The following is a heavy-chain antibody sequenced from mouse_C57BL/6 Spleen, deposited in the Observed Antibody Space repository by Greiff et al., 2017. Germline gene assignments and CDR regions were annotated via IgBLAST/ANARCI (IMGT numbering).Heavy chain of an antibody. V-gene: IGHV5-6*02. D-gene: IGHD3-3*01. CDR2: ISSGGRYT. J-gene: IGHJ2*01. Sequence: DVMLVESGGHLVKLGGPLILSCAAYGFTFSSYGMSWVRQTPDKRLVWVATISSGGRYTYYPDSVKWRFAISRDDSKNTLYLLMSSLKSEDTAMYYCAREDNSNDYWGQGATLTVCS. CDR3: AREDNSNDY. CDR1: GFTFSSYG.